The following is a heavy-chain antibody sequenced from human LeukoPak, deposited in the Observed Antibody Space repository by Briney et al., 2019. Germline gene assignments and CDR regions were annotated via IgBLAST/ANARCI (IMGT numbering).Heavy chain of an antibody. J-gene: IGHJ6*03. V-gene: IGHV3-49*04. D-gene: IGHD2-8*01. CDR1: GFTFGDYA. CDR3: IKPYGVADCYYYYMDV. CDR2: IRSKAYGGTT. Sequence: GGSLRLSCTASGFTFGDYAMSWVRQAPGKGLEWVGFIRSKAYGGTTEYAASVKGRFTISRDDSKSIAYLQMNSLKTEDTAVYYCIKPYGVADCYYYYMDVWGKGTTVTISS.